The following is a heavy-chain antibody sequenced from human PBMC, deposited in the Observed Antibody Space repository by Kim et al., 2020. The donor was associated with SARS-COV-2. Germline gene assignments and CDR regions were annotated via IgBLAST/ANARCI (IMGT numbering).Heavy chain of an antibody. D-gene: IGHD4-17*01. J-gene: IGHJ3*02. V-gene: IGHV3-13*04. CDR1: GFTFSSYD. CDR2: IGTAGDT. CDR3: ARSYGDYPLGDAFDI. Sequence: GGSLRLSCAASGFTFSSYDMHWVRQAPGKGLEWVSAIGTAGDTYYPGSVKGRFTISRENAKNSLYLQMNSLRAGDTAVYYCARSYGDYPLGDAFDIWGQGTMVTSLQ.